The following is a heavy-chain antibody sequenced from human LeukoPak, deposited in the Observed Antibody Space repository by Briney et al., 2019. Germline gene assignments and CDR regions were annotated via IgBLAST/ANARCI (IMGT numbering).Heavy chain of an antibody. Sequence: GGSLRLSCAASGFTFSSYWMSWVRQAPGKGLEWVANIKQDGSEKYYVDSVKGRFTISRDSSKNTLFLHMNTLRAEDTAIYYCAKDRTVGASYWYFDLWGRGTLVTVSS. D-gene: IGHD1-26*01. CDR3: AKDRTVGASYWYFDL. CDR1: GFTFSSYW. J-gene: IGHJ2*01. V-gene: IGHV3-7*03. CDR2: IKQDGSEK.